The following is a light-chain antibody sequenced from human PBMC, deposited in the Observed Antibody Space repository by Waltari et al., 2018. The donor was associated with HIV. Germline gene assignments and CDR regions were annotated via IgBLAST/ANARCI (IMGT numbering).Light chain of an antibody. CDR2: RNN. CDR3: AALDDSLIDQVV. V-gene: IGLV1-47*01. Sequence: QSVLTQPPSASGTPGQRVTISCSGSSSNVGNNYVYWYQQLPGTAPKLLISRNNNRPSGVPDRFSASKSGTSASLAISGLQSEDEADYYCAALDDSLIDQVVFGGGTKLTVL. J-gene: IGLJ2*01. CDR1: SSNVGNNY.